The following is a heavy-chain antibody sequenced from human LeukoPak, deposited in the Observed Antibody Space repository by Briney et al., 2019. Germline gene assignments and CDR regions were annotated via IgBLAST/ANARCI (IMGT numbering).Heavy chain of an antibody. J-gene: IGHJ1*01. Sequence: GGSLRLSCVASGFTFSGNWIHWVRQVPGKGLVWVSRIKSDGSSISYADSVEGRFTISRDNAKNSLYLQMNSLRAEDTALYYCAKDSSGWFLYYFQYWGQGALVTVSS. D-gene: IGHD6-19*01. CDR2: IKSDGSSI. CDR3: AKDSSGWFLYYFQY. CDR1: GFTFSGNW. V-gene: IGHV3-74*01.